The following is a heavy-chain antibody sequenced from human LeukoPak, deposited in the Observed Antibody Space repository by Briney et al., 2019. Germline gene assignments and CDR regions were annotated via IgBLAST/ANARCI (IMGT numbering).Heavy chain of an antibody. J-gene: IGHJ3*02. Sequence: GGSLRLSCVDSGFTFSTYWMSWVRQAPGKGLECVATIKQDGSVKNYGDSVQGRFTISRDNTKNSLYLQMNSLRAGDTAVYYCARDPPSIAAAGTPALNIWGQGTMFTVSS. CDR3: ARDPPSIAAAGTPALNI. CDR2: IKQDGSVK. V-gene: IGHV3-7*01. D-gene: IGHD6-13*01. CDR1: GFTFSTYW.